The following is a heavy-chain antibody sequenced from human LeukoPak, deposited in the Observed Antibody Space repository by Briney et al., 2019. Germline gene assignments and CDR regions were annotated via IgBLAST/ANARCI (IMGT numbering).Heavy chain of an antibody. Sequence: SETLSLTCTVSGGSISSYYWSWIRQPPGKGLEWIGYIYYSGSTNYNPSLKSRVTISVDTSKNQFSLKLSSVTAADTAVYYCARYYDSSGYFDYWGQGTLVTVSS. CDR2: IYYSGST. V-gene: IGHV4-59*01. D-gene: IGHD3-22*01. CDR3: ARYYDSSGYFDY. CDR1: GGSISSYY. J-gene: IGHJ4*02.